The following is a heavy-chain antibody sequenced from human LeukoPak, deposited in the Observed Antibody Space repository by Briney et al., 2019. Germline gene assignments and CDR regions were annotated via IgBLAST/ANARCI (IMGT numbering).Heavy chain of an antibody. CDR2: IYPGDSDT. D-gene: IGHD3-9*01. Sequence: GESLKISCNGSGYSFTSYWIGWVRQMPGKGLEWMGIIYPGDSDTRYSPSFQGQVTISADKSISTAYLQWSSLKASDTAMYYCTVLRYFDWFNWFDPWGQGTLVTVSS. CDR3: TVLRYFDWFNWFDP. CDR1: GYSFTSYW. V-gene: IGHV5-51*01. J-gene: IGHJ5*02.